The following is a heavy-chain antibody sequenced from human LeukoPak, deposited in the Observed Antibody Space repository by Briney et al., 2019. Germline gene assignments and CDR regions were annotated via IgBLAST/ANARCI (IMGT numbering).Heavy chain of an antibody. CDR2: IYYSGST. D-gene: IGHD2-8*02. V-gene: IGHV4-59*12. Sequence: TLSLTXXXXGGSXXSXYWSWIRQPPGKGLEWIGYIYYSGSTNYNPSLKSRLTISVDTCKNQFSLNLSSVTAANTAVYYCARWVCTGGNCYGGVHVWGQGTTVTVSS. CDR1: GGSXXSXY. J-gene: IGHJ6*02. CDR3: ARWVCTGGNCYGGVHV.